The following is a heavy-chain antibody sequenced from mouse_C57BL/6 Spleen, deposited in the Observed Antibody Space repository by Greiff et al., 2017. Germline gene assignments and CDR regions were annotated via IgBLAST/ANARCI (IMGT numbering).Heavy chain of an antibody. J-gene: IGHJ1*03. Sequence: QVQLQQSGPELVKPGASVKISCKASGYAFSSSWMNWVKQRPGKGLEWIGRIYPGDGDTNYNGKFKGKATLTADKSSSTAYMQLSSLRSEDSAVYVCAGGAGNYRYCDVWGTGTTVTVSS. V-gene: IGHV1-82*01. CDR2: IYPGDGDT. CDR3: AGGAGNYRYCDV. CDR1: GYAFSSSW. D-gene: IGHD2-1*01.